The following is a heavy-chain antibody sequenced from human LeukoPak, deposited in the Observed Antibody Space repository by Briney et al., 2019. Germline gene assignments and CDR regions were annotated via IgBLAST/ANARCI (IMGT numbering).Heavy chain of an antibody. CDR2: IIPIFGTA. CDR3: ARDLYYDSSGYGY. V-gene: IGHV1-69*05. CDR1: GGTFSSYA. Sequence: SVKVSCKASGGTFSSYAISWVRQAPGQGLEWMGGIIPIFGTANYAQKLQGRVTITTDESTSTAYMELSSLRSEDTAVYYCARDLYYDSSGYGYWGQGTLVTVSS. J-gene: IGHJ4*02. D-gene: IGHD3-22*01.